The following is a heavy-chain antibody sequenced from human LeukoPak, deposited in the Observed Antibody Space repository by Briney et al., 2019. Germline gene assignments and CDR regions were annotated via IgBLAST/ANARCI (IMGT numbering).Heavy chain of an antibody. D-gene: IGHD2-15*01. CDR3: ARGPNCSGGSCYGRGFDY. V-gene: IGHV4-34*01. CDR2: INHSGST. Sequence: SETLSLTCAVYGGSFSGYYWSWIRQPPGKGLEWIGEINHSGSTNYNPSLKSRVTMSVDTSKNQFSLKLSSVTAADTAVYYCARGPNCSGGSCYGRGFDYWGQGTLVTVSS. CDR1: GGSFSGYY. J-gene: IGHJ4*02.